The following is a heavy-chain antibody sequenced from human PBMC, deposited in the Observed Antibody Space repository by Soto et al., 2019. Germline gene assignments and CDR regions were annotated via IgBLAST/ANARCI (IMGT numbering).Heavy chain of an antibody. CDR3: AKQRSTNWFLLDY. Sequence: ASVKVSCKASGYTFTSYAMNWVRQAPGQRLEWMGWINAGNGNTKYYSDSVKGRFTISRDTSKNTLYLQMNSLRPEDTGVYYCAKQRSTNWFLLDYWGQGTLVTVSS. D-gene: IGHD6-25*01. CDR1: GYTFTSYA. V-gene: IGHV1-3*01. CDR2: INAGNGNT. J-gene: IGHJ4*02.